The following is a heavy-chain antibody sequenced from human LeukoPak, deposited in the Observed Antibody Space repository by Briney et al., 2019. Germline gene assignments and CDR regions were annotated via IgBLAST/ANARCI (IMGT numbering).Heavy chain of an antibody. CDR1: GFTVISNY. CDR3: TRAEFSNSSDD. CDR2: IYSSGST. J-gene: IGHJ4*02. V-gene: IGHV3-53*01. Sequence: PGGSLRLSCAASGFTVISNYMSWVRQTPGRGLEWDAFIYSSGSTYYAESVEGRLTISRDNSKNTLYLEMTSLRVEDTAVYYCTRAEFSNSSDDWGQGTLVLVSS. D-gene: IGHD6-6*01.